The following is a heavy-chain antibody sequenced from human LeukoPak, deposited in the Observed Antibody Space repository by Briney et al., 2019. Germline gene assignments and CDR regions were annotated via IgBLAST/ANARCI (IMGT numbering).Heavy chain of an antibody. D-gene: IGHD4-17*01. Sequence: SETLSLTCTVSGGSISSYYWSWIRQPPGKGLEWIGYIYYSGSTNYNPSLKSRVTISVDTSQNQFSLKLSSLTAADTAVYYCARDGVTVTTYYFDYWGQGTLVTVSS. V-gene: IGHV4-59*12. CDR3: ARDGVTVTTYYFDY. J-gene: IGHJ4*02. CDR1: GGSISSYY. CDR2: IYYSGST.